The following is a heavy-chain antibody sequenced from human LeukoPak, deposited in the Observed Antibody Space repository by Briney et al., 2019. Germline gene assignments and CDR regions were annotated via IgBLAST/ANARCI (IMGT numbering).Heavy chain of an antibody. Sequence: PGGSLRLSCAASGFTFSSYAMHWVRQAPGKGLEWVAVISYDGSNKYYADSVKGRFTISRDNSKNTLYLQMNSLRAEDTAVYYCARDRVGATDYFDYWGREPWSPSP. CDR2: ISYDGSNK. CDR3: ARDRVGATDYFDY. J-gene: IGHJ4*02. CDR1: GFTFSSYA. D-gene: IGHD1-26*01. V-gene: IGHV3-30-3*01.